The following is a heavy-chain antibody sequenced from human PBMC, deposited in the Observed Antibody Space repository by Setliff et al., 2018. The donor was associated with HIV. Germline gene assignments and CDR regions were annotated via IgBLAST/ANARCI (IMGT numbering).Heavy chain of an antibody. V-gene: IGHV1-69*05. D-gene: IGHD6-13*01. CDR2: IIPMYNIP. Sequence: GASVKVSCKTSGGTLSNYVITWVRQAPGQGLEWMGMIIPMYNIPAYAQKFQGRVTITTDESTSTAYMELSSLRSEDTAVYYCARYSSPNNWFDPWGQGTLVTVSS. CDR3: ARYSSPNNWFDP. J-gene: IGHJ5*02. CDR1: GGTLSNYV.